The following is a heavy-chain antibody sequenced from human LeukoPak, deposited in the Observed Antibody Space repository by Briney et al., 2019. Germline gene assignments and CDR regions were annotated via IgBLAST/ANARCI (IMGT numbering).Heavy chain of an antibody. CDR1: GGSFSGYY. V-gene: IGHV4-34*01. CDR3: ARGSGN. J-gene: IGHJ4*02. Sequence: SETLSLTCAVYGGSFSGYYWSWIRQPPGKGLEWIGEINHSGSTNYNPSLKSRVTISVDTSKNQFSLKLSSVTAADTAVYYCARGSGNWGQETLVTVSS. CDR2: INHSGST.